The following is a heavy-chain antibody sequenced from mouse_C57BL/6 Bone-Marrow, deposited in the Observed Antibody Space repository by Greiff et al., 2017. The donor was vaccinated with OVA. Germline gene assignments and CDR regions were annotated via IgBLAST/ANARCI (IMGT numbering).Heavy chain of an antibody. CDR2: INPSNGGT. J-gene: IGHJ2*01. CDR1: GYTFTSYW. CDR3: ARRGTLYYFDY. V-gene: IGHV1-53*01. D-gene: IGHD3-3*01. Sequence: QVHVKQPGTELVKPGASVKLSCKASGYTFTSYWMHWVKQRPEQGLEWIGNINPSNGGTNYNEKFKSKATLTVDKSSSTAYMQLSSLTSEDSAVYYCARRGTLYYFDYWGQGTTLTVSS.